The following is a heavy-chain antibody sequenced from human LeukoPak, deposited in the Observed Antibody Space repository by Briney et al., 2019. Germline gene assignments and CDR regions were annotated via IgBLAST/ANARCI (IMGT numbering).Heavy chain of an antibody. CDR3: AGSNPRSSGYYGY. D-gene: IGHD3-22*01. J-gene: IGHJ4*02. CDR2: IYYSGST. CDR1: GGSISSGGYY. Sequence: SETLSLTCTVSGGSISSGGYYWSWIRQHPGKGLEWIGYIYYSGSTYYNPSLKSRVTISVDTSKNQFSLKLSSVTAADTAVYYCAGSNPRSSGYYGYWGQGTLVTVSS. V-gene: IGHV4-31*03.